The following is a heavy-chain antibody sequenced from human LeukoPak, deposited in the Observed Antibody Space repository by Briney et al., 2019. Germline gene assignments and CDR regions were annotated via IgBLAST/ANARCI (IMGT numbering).Heavy chain of an antibody. CDR2: IEPHGYGQ. V-gene: IGHV3-7*01. Sequence: GGSLRLSCAASGFTFGAFWMSWVRQGPGKGLEWVASIEPHGYGQYYVDSVRGRFTLSRDNAKNSVYLQMNSLSAEDTAVYYRVRLLGGVTTFDHWGQGTQVTVSS. J-gene: IGHJ5*02. CDR3: VRLLGGVTTFDH. CDR1: GFTFGAFW. D-gene: IGHD4-17*01.